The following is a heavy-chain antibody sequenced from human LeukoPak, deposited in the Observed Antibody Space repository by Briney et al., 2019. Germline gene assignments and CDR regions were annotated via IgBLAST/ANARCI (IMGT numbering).Heavy chain of an antibody. Sequence: SETLSLTCTVSGGSISSSSYYWGWIHQPPGKGLEWIGSIYYSGSTYYNPSLKSRVTISVDTSKNQFSLKLSSVTAADTAVYYCARHFKARGYSYGPWGQGTLVTVSS. J-gene: IGHJ4*02. V-gene: IGHV4-39*01. CDR2: IYYSGST. D-gene: IGHD5-18*01. CDR3: ARHFKARGYSYGP. CDR1: GGSISSSSYY.